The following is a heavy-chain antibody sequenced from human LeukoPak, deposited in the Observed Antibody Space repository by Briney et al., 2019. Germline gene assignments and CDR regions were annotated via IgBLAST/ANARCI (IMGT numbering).Heavy chain of an antibody. CDR1: GYTFTSYD. V-gene: IGHV1-8*01. Sequence: GASVKVSCKASGYTFTSYDINWVRQATGQGLEWMGWMNPNSGNTGYAQKFQGRVTMTRNTSISTAYMELSSLRSEDTAVYYCARAKKYQLLWGYYYYYMDVWGKGTTVTVSS. CDR2: MNPNSGNT. D-gene: IGHD2-2*01. J-gene: IGHJ6*03. CDR3: ARAKKYQLLWGYYYYYMDV.